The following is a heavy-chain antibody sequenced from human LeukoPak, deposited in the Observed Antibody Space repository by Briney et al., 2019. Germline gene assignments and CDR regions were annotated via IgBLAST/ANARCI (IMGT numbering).Heavy chain of an antibody. V-gene: IGHV3-23*01. D-gene: IGHD4-17*01. CDR3: ARDPNGDYRGDFDL. CDR2: IRGGGGSA. J-gene: IGHJ3*01. CDR1: GFTFSSYA. Sequence: GGSLRLSCAASGFTFSSYAMSWVRQAPGKGPEWVSAIRGGGGSAFYADSVKGRLTIARDNSKYTLFLQVNSQRAEDTAVYYCARDPNGDYRGDFDLWGPGTMVTVSS.